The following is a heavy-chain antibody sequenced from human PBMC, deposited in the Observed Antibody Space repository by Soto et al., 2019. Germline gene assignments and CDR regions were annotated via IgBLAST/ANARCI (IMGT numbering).Heavy chain of an antibody. CDR1: GFTFTNAW. CDR2: IKSRADGGTT. J-gene: IGHJ4*02. CDR3: TPGRALHLAVVPTVARSSDSHYFDF. V-gene: IGHV3-15*01. D-gene: IGHD2-2*01. Sequence: EVQLVEXGGGLVXXXXSLRLSCTGSGFTFTNAWMTWVRQVPGXGXXXXXXIKSRADGGTTDYPAPVKGRFIVSRDDSKHTVYLQMNSLRIEXXXVXXCTPGRALHLAVVPTVARSSDSHYFDFWGRGVLVTVSS.